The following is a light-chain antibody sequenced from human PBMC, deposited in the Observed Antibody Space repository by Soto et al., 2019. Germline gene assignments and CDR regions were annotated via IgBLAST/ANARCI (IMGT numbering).Light chain of an antibody. J-gene: IGLJ1*01. V-gene: IGLV2-11*01. CDR1: SSDVGGYDF. CDR2: EVV. CDR3: KSYAGSNTYV. Sequence: QSVLTQPRSVSGSPGQSVTISCTGTSSDVGGYDFVSWYQHHPGKAPRLIIYEVVQRPSGVPDRFSGSKSGNTASLTVSGLQAADEGDYFCKSYAGSNTYVFGSGTKVTVL.